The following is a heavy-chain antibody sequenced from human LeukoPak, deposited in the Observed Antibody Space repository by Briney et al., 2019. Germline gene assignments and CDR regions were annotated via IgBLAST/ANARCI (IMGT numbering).Heavy chain of an antibody. V-gene: IGHV3-23*01. Sequence: GGSLRLSCAASGFTVSSNYMSWVRQAPGKGLEWVSAISGSGGSTYYADSVKGRFTISRDNSKNTLYLQMNSLRAEDTAVYYCAKDYYDSSGYHYGSYFDYWGQGTLVTVSS. CDR2: ISGSGGST. CDR1: GFTVSSNY. D-gene: IGHD3-22*01. J-gene: IGHJ4*02. CDR3: AKDYYDSSGYHYGSYFDY.